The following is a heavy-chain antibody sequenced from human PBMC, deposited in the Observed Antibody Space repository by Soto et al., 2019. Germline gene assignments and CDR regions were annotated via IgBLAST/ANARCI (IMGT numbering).Heavy chain of an antibody. CDR2: INSDGSST. CDR1: GFTFSSYW. D-gene: IGHD6-13*01. V-gene: IGHV3-74*01. J-gene: IGHJ6*02. CDR3: ARLEGSSSWYYYYGMDV. Sequence: GGSLRLSCAASGFTFSSYWMHWVRQAPGKGLVWVSRINSDGSSTSYADSVKGRFTISRDNAKNTLYLQMNSLRAEDTAVYYCARLEGSSSWYYYYGMDVWPRDHGHRLL.